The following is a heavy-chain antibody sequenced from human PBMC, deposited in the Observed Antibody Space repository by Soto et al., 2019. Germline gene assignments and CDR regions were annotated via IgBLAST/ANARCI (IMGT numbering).Heavy chain of an antibody. V-gene: IGHV1-69*06. J-gene: IGHJ4*02. D-gene: IGHD2-15*01. Sequence: QVQLVQSGAEVKKPGSSVKVSCKASGGTFSSYAISWVRQAPGQGLEWMGGIIPSGGSTSYAQKFQGRVTMTRDTSTSTVYMELSSLRSEDTAVYYCARGRYCSGGSCYSKGSDYWGQGTLVTVSS. CDR3: ARGRYCSGGSCYSKGSDY. CDR2: IIPSGGST. CDR1: GGTFSSYA.